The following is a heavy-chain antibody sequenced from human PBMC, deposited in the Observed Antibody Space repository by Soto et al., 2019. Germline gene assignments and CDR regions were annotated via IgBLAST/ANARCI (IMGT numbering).Heavy chain of an antibody. CDR2: IYYSGST. CDR3: ARDGLSGAVPYSFDY. CDR1: GGSISSYY. J-gene: IGHJ4*02. Sequence: SETLSLTCTVSGGSISSYYWSWIRQPPGKGLEWVGYIYYSGSTNYNPSLKSRVTISVDTAKNQFSLKLSSVTAADASVYYGARDGLSGAVPYSFDYWGQGTLVTVSS. D-gene: IGHD7-27*01. V-gene: IGHV4-59*01.